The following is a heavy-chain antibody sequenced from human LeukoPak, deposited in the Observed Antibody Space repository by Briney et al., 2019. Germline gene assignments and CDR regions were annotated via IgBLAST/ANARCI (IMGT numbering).Heavy chain of an antibody. V-gene: IGHV1-8*02. D-gene: IGHD6-19*01. CDR2: VNPNNGNI. CDR1: GGTFSSYA. Sequence: ASVKVSCKASGGTFSSYAISWVRQAPGQGLEWMGWVNPNNGNIGFAQKFQGRVTMSRDTSISTAYMELRGLRSEDTAVYYCVRESTIEVAGSDAFDIWGQGTKVIVSS. CDR3: VRESTIEVAGSDAFDI. J-gene: IGHJ3*02.